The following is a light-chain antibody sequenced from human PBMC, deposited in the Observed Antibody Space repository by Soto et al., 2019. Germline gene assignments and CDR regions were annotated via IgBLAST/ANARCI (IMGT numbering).Light chain of an antibody. V-gene: IGLV1-40*01. Sequence: QSVLTQPPSVSGAPGQRVTISCTGSSSNIGAGFDVHWYQQLPGTAPKLLIYANTNRPSGVPDRFSGSKSATSASLAITGLQAEDEADYYCQSYDTSLSVYVFGIGTKLTVL. J-gene: IGLJ1*01. CDR3: QSYDTSLSVYV. CDR1: SSNIGAGFD. CDR2: ANT.